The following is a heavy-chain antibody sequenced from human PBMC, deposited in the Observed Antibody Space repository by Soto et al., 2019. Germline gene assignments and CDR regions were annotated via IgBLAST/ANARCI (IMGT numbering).Heavy chain of an antibody. Sequence: GESLKISCKGSGYSFTSYWIGWVRQMPGKGLEWMGIIYPGDSDTRYSPSFQGQVTISADKSISTAYLQWSSLKASDTAMYYCARAHIVATIYNWFDPWGQRTLVTVSS. V-gene: IGHV5-51*01. CDR3: ARAHIVATIYNWFDP. D-gene: IGHD5-12*01. CDR1: GYSFTSYW. J-gene: IGHJ5*02. CDR2: IYPGDSDT.